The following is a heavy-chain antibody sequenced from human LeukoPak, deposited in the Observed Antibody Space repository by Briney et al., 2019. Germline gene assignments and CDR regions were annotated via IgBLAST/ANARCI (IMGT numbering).Heavy chain of an antibody. V-gene: IGHV3-7*01. D-gene: IGHD6-19*01. CDR1: GFTFSSYW. J-gene: IGHJ4*02. Sequence: GGSLRLSCAASGFTFSSYWMSWVRQAPGKGLEWVANIKQDGSEKDYVDSVKGRFTISRDNAKNSLYLQMNSLRAEDKAVYYCASRIAVAGNLFGYFDYWGQGTLVTVSS. CDR2: IKQDGSEK. CDR3: ASRIAVAGNLFGYFDY.